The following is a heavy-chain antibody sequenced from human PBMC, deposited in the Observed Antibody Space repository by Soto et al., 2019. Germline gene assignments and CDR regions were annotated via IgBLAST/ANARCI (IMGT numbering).Heavy chain of an antibody. Sequence: ASVKVSCKASGYTFTSYGISWVRQAPGQGLEWMGWISAYNGNTNYAQKLQGRVTMTTDTSTITAHMELRSLRSDDTAVYYCALRSMAVVPEYWGQGTLVTVSS. V-gene: IGHV1-18*01. CDR3: ALRSMAVVPEY. J-gene: IGHJ4*02. D-gene: IGHD3-22*01. CDR1: GYTFTSYG. CDR2: ISAYNGNT.